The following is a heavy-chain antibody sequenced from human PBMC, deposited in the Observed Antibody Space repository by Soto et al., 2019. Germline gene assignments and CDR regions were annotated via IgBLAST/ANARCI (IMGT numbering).Heavy chain of an antibody. CDR3: ARELREAAAGWFDP. CDR1: AGTFSSYA. V-gene: IGHV1-69*13. D-gene: IGHD6-13*01. CDR2: IIPIFGTA. J-gene: IGHJ5*02. Sequence: SVEVSCKXSAGTFSSYAISWVRQAPGQGLEWMGGIIPIFGTANYAQKFQGRVTITADESTSTAYMELSSLRSEDTAVYYCARELREAAAGWFDPWGQGTLVTVSS.